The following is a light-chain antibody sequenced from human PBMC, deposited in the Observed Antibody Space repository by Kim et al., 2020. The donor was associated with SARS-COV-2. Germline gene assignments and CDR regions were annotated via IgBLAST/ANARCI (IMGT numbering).Light chain of an antibody. CDR1: SIRSYD. V-gene: IGLV3-19*01. CDR2: GKN. J-gene: IGLJ2*01. CDR3: NSRDSSGNHLV. Sequence: SSELTQDPAVYGALGQIVRIKCQGDSIRSYDASWYQQKPGQAPVLVIHGKNNRHSGIPDRFSGSSSGNTASLTITGAQEEDEADYYCNSRDSSGNHLVFG.